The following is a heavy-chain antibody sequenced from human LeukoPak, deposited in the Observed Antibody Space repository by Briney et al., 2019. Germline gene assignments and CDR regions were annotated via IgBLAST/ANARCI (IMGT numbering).Heavy chain of an antibody. J-gene: IGHJ4*02. V-gene: IGHV1-24*01. CDR1: GYTLTELS. D-gene: IGHD3-22*01. CDR2: FDPEDGET. CDR3: ARATYYYDSSGYYAI. Sequence: KPGASVKVSCKVSGYTLTELSMHWVRQAPGKGLEWMGGFDPEDGETIYAQKFQGRVTMTTDTSTSTAYMELRSLRSDDTAVYYCARATYYYDSSGYYAIWGQGTLVTVSS.